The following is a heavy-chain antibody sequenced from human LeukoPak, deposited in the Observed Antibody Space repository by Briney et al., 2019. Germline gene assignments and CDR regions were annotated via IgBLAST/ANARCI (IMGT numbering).Heavy chain of an antibody. CDR1: GYTLTELS. D-gene: IGHD6-19*01. J-gene: IGHJ6*02. CDR2: LDPEDGET. CDR3: ATEGYSSGWNYYYYGMDV. V-gene: IGHV1-24*01. Sequence: ASVKVSCKVSGYTLTELSMHWVRQAPGKGLEWMGGLDPEDGETIYAQKFQGRVTMTEDTSTDTAYMELSSLRSEDTAVYYCATEGYSSGWNYYYYGMDVWGQGTTVTVSS.